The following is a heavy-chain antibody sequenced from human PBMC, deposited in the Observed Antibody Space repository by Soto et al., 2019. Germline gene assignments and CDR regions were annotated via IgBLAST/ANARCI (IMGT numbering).Heavy chain of an antibody. Sequence: EVQLVESGGGLVQPGGSLRLSCAASGFTFSSYSMNWVRQAPGKGLEWVSYFISSSSTIYYADSVKGRFTISRDNAKNSLDLQMNSRRAEDTAVSYCARVAARGVDYCGQGTLVTVSS. J-gene: IGHJ4*02. D-gene: IGHD3-10*01. CDR1: GFTFSSYS. CDR2: FISSSSTI. V-gene: IGHV3-48*01. CDR3: ARVAARGVDY.